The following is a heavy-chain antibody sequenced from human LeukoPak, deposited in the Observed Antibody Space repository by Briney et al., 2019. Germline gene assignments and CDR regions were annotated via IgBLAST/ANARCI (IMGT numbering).Heavy chain of an antibody. J-gene: IGHJ6*04. D-gene: IGHD3-10*01. CDR3: TSALGGFTMVRVRFYYYGMDV. V-gene: IGHV3-15*01. CDR1: GFTFSNAW. Sequence: GGSLRLSCAASGFTFSNAWMSWVRQAPGKGLEWVGRIKSKTDGGTTDYAAPVKGRFTISRDDSKNTLYLQMNSLKTEDTAVYYYTSALGGFTMVRVRFYYYGMDVWGKGTTVTVSS. CDR2: IKSKTDGGTT.